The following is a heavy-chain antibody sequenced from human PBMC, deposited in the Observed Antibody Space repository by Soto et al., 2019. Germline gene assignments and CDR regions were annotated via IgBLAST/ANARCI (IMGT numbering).Heavy chain of an antibody. D-gene: IGHD4-17*01. CDR2: IYWDDNK. Sequence: QITLKESGPTLVKPTQTLTLTCTFSGFSLSTSGVGVGWIRQPPGKALEWLAVIYWDDNKHYSPSLKSRLTLPKNPSKTQVVLTMPNMDPVDKPTFYCAHKGYGAYPIDYWARGTLVPVSS. CDR3: AHKGYGAYPIDY. V-gene: IGHV2-5*02. J-gene: IGHJ4*02. CDR1: GFSLSTSGVG.